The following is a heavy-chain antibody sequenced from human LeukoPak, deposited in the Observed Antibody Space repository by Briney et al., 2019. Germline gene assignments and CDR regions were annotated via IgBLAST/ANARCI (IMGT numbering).Heavy chain of an antibody. CDR2: ISSSRSYI. CDR3: AREYKGQQHLVPVRAFDI. J-gene: IGHJ3*02. V-gene: IGHV3-21*01. D-gene: IGHD6-13*01. CDR1: GFTFSSYS. Sequence: GGSLRLSCAASGFTFSSYSMNWVRQAPGKGLEWVSSISSSRSYISYADSVKGRFTISRDNAKNSLYLQMNSLIAEDTAVYYCAREYKGQQHLVPVRAFDIWGQGTLVTVSS.